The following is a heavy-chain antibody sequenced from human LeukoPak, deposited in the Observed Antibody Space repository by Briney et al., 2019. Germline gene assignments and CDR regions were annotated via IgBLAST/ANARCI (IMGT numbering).Heavy chain of an antibody. CDR1: GGTXXSXA. V-gene: IGHV1-69*10. CDR2: XXXXLGIE. Sequence: SVKVSCKASGGTXXSXAXXXXXXXXGQXXXXXGXXXXXLGIENYAQXFQGRVTITADKSTSTAYMELSSLRSEDTAVYYCAXDLPDQLLLHFDYWGQGTLVTVSS. CDR3: AXDLPDQLLLHFDY. D-gene: IGHD2/OR15-2a*01. J-gene: IGHJ4*02.